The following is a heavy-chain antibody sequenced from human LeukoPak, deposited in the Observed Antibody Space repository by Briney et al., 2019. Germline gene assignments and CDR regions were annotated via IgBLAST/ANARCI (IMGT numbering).Heavy chain of an antibody. Sequence: PSEILSLTCAVYGGSFSGYYWSWIRQPPGKGLEWIGEINHSGSTNYNPSLKSRVTISLDTSGNQFSLKLSSVTAADTAVYYCASGYCGGACQLGGVDMWGQGTMVTVSS. CDR1: GGSFSGYY. D-gene: IGHD2-21*02. CDR3: ASGYCGGACQLGGVDM. V-gene: IGHV4-34*01. CDR2: INHSGST. J-gene: IGHJ3*02.